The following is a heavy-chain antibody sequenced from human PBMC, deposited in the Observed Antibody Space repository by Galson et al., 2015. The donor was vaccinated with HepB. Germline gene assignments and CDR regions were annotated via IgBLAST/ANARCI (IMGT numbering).Heavy chain of an antibody. V-gene: IGHV3-72*01. Sequence: SLRLSCAASGFTFSDHYMDWVRQAPGKGLEWVGRSRNKAKRYTTHYAASVKGRFTISRDDSKNSLYLHMNSLKTEDTAVFYCARVRKEGAGTSSFDYWGQGTLVTVSA. CDR1: GFTFSDHY. CDR2: SRNKAKRYTT. CDR3: ARVRKEGAGTSSFDY. J-gene: IGHJ4*02. D-gene: IGHD6-19*01.